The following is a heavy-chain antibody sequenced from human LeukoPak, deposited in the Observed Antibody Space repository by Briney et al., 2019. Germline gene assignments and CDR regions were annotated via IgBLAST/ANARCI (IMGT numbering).Heavy chain of an antibody. D-gene: IGHD1-1*01. CDR3: ARLCHPTTCAKFEY. CDR2: VYYSGTT. J-gene: IGHJ4*02. V-gene: IGHV4-39*01. CDR1: GDSLSSGLYY. Sequence: SETLSLTCTVSGDSLSSGLYYWGWIRQPPGKGLTWIGIVYYSGTTSTSASFENRAACPSDSSTKQSSLKLSSVTDADTATYYCARLCHPTTCAKFEYWGQGILVTVSS.